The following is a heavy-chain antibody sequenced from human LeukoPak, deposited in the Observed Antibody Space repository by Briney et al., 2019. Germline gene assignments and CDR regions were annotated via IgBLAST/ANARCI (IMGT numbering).Heavy chain of an antibody. J-gene: IGHJ4*02. CDR2: IYYSGST. D-gene: IGHD3-3*01. CDR3: ARQRWIFGVDIYLFDY. CDR1: GGSISSSSYY. Sequence: SETLSLTCTVSGGSISSSSYYWGWIRQPPGKGLEWIGSIYYSGSTYYNPSLKSRVTISVDTSKNQFSLKLSSVTAADTAVYYCARQRWIFGVDIYLFDYWGQGTLVTVSS. V-gene: IGHV4-39*01.